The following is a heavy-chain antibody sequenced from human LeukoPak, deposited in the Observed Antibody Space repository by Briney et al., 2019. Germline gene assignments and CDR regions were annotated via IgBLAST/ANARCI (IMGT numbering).Heavy chain of an antibody. CDR2: IYYSGST. J-gene: IGHJ4*02. Sequence: SETLSLTCTVSGGSISSSSYYWGWIRQPPGKGLEWIGSIYYSGSTYYNPSLKSRVTISVDTSKNQFSLKLSSVTAADTAVYYCARDCISTSCYSQRRRGFDYWGQGTLVTVSS. CDR1: GGSISSSSYY. D-gene: IGHD2-2*02. CDR3: ARDCISTSCYSQRRRGFDY. V-gene: IGHV4-39*07.